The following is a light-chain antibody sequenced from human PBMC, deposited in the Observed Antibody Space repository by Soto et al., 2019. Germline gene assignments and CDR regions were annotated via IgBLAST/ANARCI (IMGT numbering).Light chain of an antibody. CDR1: QSVLDSSSTKNH. CDR2: WAS. Sequence: DIVMTQSPDSLPVSLGERATIICKSSQSVLDSSSTKNHLAWYQQKPGQAPKLLIYWASTRKSGVADRFSGSRSGTDFALTINTLHAEDVAVYYCLQYYSVPLTFGGGTRVAIK. CDR3: LQYYSVPLT. J-gene: IGKJ4*01. V-gene: IGKV4-1*01.